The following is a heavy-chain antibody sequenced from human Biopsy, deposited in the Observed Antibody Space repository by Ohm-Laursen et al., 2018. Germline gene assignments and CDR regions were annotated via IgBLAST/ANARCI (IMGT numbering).Heavy chain of an antibody. CDR1: GFSFSDYY. D-gene: IGHD5-24*01. CDR3: ATTRSFDN. CDR2: ISSSGRTM. V-gene: IGHV3-11*01. J-gene: IGHJ4*02. Sequence: SLRLSCAASGFSFSDYYMIWIRQAPEKGLEWVSYISSSGRTMYYADSVKGRFTISRDNANKSLYLQMNSLRAKDTAVYYCATTRSFDNWGQGTLVTVSS.